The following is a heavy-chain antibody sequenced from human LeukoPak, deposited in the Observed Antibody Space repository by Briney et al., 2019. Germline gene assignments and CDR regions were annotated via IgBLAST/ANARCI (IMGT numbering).Heavy chain of an antibody. D-gene: IGHD6-13*01. J-gene: IGHJ4*02. CDR2: IYTSGST. V-gene: IGHV4-61*02. CDR1: GGSISSGSYY. CDR3: ASSDSSSSFDY. Sequence: PSQTLSLTCTVSGGSISSGSYYWSWIRQPAGKGLEWIGRIYTSGSTNYNPSLKSRVTISVDTSKNQLSLKLSSVTAADTAVYYCASSDSSSSFDYWGQGTLVTVSS.